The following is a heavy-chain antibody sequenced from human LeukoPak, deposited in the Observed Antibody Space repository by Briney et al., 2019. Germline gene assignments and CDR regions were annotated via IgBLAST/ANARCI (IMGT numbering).Heavy chain of an antibody. CDR2: IKEDGSEK. CDR1: GFTFSNYW. J-gene: IGHJ4*02. D-gene: IGHD1-1*01. Sequence: PGGSLRLSCAASGFTFSNYWLTWVRQAPGKGLEWVANIKEDGSEKHYVDSVKGRFTISRDNAKNSLYLQMNSLRAEDTAVYYCARGSTTEGNWGQGTLVTVSS. V-gene: IGHV3-7*04. CDR3: ARGSTTEGN.